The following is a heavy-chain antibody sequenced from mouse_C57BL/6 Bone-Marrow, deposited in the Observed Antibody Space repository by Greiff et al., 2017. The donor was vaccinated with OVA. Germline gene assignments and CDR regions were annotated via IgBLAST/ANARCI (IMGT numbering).Heavy chain of an antibody. V-gene: IGHV14-3*01. CDR3: ARRFYYGSSRYYFDY. J-gene: IGHJ2*01. CDR1: GFNIKNTY. Sequence: VQLQQSVAELVRPGASVKLSCTASGFNIKNTYMHWVKQRPEQGLEWIGRIDPANGNTKYAPKFQGKATITADTSSNTAYLQLSSLTSEDTAIYYCARRFYYGSSRYYFDYWGQGTTLTVAS. CDR2: IDPANGNT. D-gene: IGHD1-1*01.